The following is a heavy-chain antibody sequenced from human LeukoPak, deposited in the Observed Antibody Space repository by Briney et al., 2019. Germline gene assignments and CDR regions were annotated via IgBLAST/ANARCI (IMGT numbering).Heavy chain of an antibody. CDR1: GFTFRSYI. Sequence: GGSLRLSCAASGFTFRSYIMNWVRQAPGKGLEWVSSISSSSNYIYYADSVKGRFTISRDNAENSLYLQMNSLRAEDTAVYYCARAPTGCGGDCYSPQYYYYYYMDVWGKGTTVTISS. D-gene: IGHD2-21*02. V-gene: IGHV3-21*04. J-gene: IGHJ6*03. CDR2: ISSSSNYI. CDR3: ARAPTGCGGDCYSPQYYYYYYMDV.